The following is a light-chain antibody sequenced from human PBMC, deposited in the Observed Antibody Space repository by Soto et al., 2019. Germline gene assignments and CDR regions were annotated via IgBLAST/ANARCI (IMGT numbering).Light chain of an antibody. V-gene: IGLV1-44*01. CDR3: AAWDDSLNAVV. CDR2: SNN. J-gene: IGLJ2*01. CDR1: SSNIGSNT. Sequence: QSVLTQPPSASGTPGQRVTISCSGSSSNIGSNTVNWNQQLPGTAPKLLIYSNNQRPPGVPDRFSGSKSGTSASLAISGLQSEDEADYYCAAWDDSLNAVVFGGGTKVTVL.